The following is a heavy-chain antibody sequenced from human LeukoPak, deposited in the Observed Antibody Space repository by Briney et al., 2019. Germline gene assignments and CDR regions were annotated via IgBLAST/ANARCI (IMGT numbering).Heavy chain of an antibody. Sequence: ASVKVSCKASRYTFTSYGISWVRQAPGQGLEWMGWISAYNGNTNYAQKLQGRVTMTTDTSTSTAYMELRSLRSDDTAVYYCARDWAGKPYDAFDIWGQGTMVTVSS. D-gene: IGHD6-19*01. J-gene: IGHJ3*02. CDR2: ISAYNGNT. CDR1: RYTFTSYG. CDR3: ARDWAGKPYDAFDI. V-gene: IGHV1-18*01.